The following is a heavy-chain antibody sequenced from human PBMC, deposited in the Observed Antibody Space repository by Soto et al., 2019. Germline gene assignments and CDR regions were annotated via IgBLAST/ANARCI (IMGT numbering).Heavy chain of an antibody. CDR3: ARDGKVSGSATHWFDP. CDR1: GGSISSSSYY. Sequence: SETLSLTCTVSGGSISSSSYYWGWIRQPPGKGLEWIGYIYYSGSTYYNPSLKSRVTISVDTSKNQFSLKLSSVTAADTAVYYCARDGKVSGSATHWFDPWGQGTLVTVSS. CDR2: IYYSGST. J-gene: IGHJ5*02. D-gene: IGHD1-26*01. V-gene: IGHV4-39*07.